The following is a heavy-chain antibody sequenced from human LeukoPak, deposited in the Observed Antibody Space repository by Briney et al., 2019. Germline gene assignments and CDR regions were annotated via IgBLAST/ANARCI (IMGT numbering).Heavy chain of an antibody. J-gene: IGHJ4*02. Sequence: SETLSLTCTVSVGSISSYYWSWLRHPPGKGLEWIAYISDIGSINYNPSLKSRVTTSLDTSKNQFSLKLSSGPAADTAVYYCAGHHPRNTVDFWGRGTLVTVSS. CDR3: AGHHPRNTVDF. CDR1: VGSISSYY. D-gene: IGHD2-8*02. CDR2: ISDIGSI. V-gene: IGHV4-59*08.